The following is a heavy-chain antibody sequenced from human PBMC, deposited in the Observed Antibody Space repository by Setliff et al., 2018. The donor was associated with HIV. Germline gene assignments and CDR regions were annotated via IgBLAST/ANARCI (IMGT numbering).Heavy chain of an antibody. J-gene: IGHJ4*02. CDR2: INHSGST. Sequence: SETLSLTCAVSGGSFSDNYWNWIRQPPGKGLEWIGEINHSGSTKYNPSLKSRVSISLDMSKNQISLKLNSLTAADTAVYYCASSAEYWGPGILVTVSS. V-gene: IGHV4-34*01. CDR1: GGSFSDNY. CDR3: ASSAEY.